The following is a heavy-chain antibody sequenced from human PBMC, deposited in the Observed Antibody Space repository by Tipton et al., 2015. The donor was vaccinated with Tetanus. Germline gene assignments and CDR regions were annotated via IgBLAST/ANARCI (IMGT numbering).Heavy chain of an antibody. D-gene: IGHD1-20*01. Sequence: SLRLSCAASGFTFSSYAMSWVRQAPGKGLEWVSAISGSGGSTYYADSVKGRFTISRDNSKNTLYLQMNSLRAEDTAVYYCAKGGLGGITGTTETFASWGQGTLVTVSS. CDR1: GFTFSSYA. CDR3: AKGGLGGITGTTETFAS. J-gene: IGHJ5*01. V-gene: IGHV3-23*01. CDR2: ISGSGGST.